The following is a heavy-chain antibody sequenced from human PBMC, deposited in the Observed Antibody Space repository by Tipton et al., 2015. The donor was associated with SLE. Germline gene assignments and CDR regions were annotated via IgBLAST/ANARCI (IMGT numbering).Heavy chain of an antibody. J-gene: IGHJ4*02. CDR2: IKSKTDGGTT. D-gene: IGHD5/OR15-5a*01. V-gene: IGHV3-15*01. CDR3: TTELGVSTAPFDY. Sequence: SLRLSCAASGFTFSNAWMSWVRQAPGKGLEWVGRIKSKTDGGTTDYAAPVKGRFTISRDDSKNTLYLQMNSLKTEDTAAYYCTTELGVSTAPFDYWGQGTLVTVSS. CDR1: GFTFSNAW.